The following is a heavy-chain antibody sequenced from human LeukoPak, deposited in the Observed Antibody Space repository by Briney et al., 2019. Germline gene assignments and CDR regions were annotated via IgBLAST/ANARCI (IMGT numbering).Heavy chain of an antibody. J-gene: IGHJ3*02. CDR1: GGSISSSSYF. Sequence: PSETLSLTCTVSGGSISSSSYFWSWIRQPPGKGLEWIGEINHSGSTNYNPSLKSRVTISVDTSKNQFSLKLSSVTAADTAVYYCARVPLVVAAKVNAFDIWGQGTMVTVSS. D-gene: IGHD2-15*01. CDR3: ARVPLVVAAKVNAFDI. CDR2: INHSGST. V-gene: IGHV4-39*07.